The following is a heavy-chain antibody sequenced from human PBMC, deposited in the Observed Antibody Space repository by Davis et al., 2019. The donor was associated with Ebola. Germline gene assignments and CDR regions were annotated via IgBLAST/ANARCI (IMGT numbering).Heavy chain of an antibody. V-gene: IGHV3-30-3*01. Sequence: PGGSLRLSCAASGFTFSSYAMHWVRQAPGKGLEWVAVISYDGSNKYYADSVKGRFTISRDNSKNTLYLQMNSLRAEDTAVYYCARAAYSYALLGWFDPWGQGTLVTVSS. CDR1: GFTFSSYA. D-gene: IGHD5-18*01. CDR2: ISYDGSNK. CDR3: ARAAYSYALLGWFDP. J-gene: IGHJ5*02.